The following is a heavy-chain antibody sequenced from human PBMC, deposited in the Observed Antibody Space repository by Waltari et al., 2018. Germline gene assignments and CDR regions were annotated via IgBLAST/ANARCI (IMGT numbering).Heavy chain of an antibody. D-gene: IGHD1-26*01. CDR2: ISGSGGST. Sequence: EVQLVESGGGLVQPGGSLRLSCAASGFTFSSYAMSWVRPAPGKGLEWVSAISGSGGSTYYADSVKGRFTISRDNSKNTLYLQMNSLRAEDTAVYYCARCLVNTNFKWELLQFDYWGQGTLVTVSS. CDR3: ARCLVNTNFKWELLQFDY. CDR1: GFTFSSYA. V-gene: IGHV3-23*04. J-gene: IGHJ4*02.